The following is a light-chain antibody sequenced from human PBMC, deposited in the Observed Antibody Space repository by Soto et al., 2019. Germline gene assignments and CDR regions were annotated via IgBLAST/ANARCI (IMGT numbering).Light chain of an antibody. CDR1: SSNIGNNY. CDR3: GTWDSSLSFYV. CDR2: DNN. V-gene: IGLV1-51*01. J-gene: IGLJ1*01. Sequence: QSALTQPPSVSAAPGQKVTISCSGSSSNIGNNYVSWYQQLPGTAPKLLIYDNNKRPSGIPDRFSGSKSGTSATLGITGLQTGDEADYYCGTWDSSLSFYVFGTGTKGTVL.